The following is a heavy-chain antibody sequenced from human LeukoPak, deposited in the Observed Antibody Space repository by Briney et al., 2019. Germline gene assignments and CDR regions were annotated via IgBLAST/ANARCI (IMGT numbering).Heavy chain of an antibody. CDR2: ISSSGSTI. J-gene: IGHJ5*02. CDR1: GFTFSDYY. CDR3: ARDQYYYGSGSYYPTTYNWFDP. Sequence: PGGSLRLSCAASGFTFSDYYMSWIRQAPGKGLEWVSYISSSGSTIYYADSVKGRSTISRDNAKNSLYLQMNSLRAEDTAVYYCARDQYYYGSGSYYPTTYNWFDPWGQGTLVTVSS. V-gene: IGHV3-11*01. D-gene: IGHD3-10*01.